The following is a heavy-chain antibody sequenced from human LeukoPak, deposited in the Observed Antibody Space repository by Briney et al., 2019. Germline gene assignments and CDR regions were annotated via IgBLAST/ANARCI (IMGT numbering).Heavy chain of an antibody. Sequence: GGSLRLSCAASGFTFKNSWMSWVRQAPGKGLEWVAVISYDGSNKYYADSVKGRFTISRDNSKNTLYLQMNSLRAEDTAVYYCAKGNQGYYYDSSGSFDAFDIWGQGTMVTVSS. J-gene: IGHJ3*02. D-gene: IGHD3-22*01. CDR3: AKGNQGYYYDSSGSFDAFDI. CDR2: ISYDGSNK. CDR1: GFTFKNSW. V-gene: IGHV3-30*18.